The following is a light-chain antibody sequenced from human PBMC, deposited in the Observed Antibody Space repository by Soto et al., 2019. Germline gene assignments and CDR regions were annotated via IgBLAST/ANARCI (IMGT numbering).Light chain of an antibody. CDR3: QQCYSSPRT. V-gene: IGKV1-39*01. CDR2: AAS. J-gene: IGKJ1*01. Sequence: DIPMTQSPTTLSASVGDSVTITCRASQSISTYLNWYQQKLGRAPTLLIYAASSLQSGVPSRFSGGGSGTDFTLTISSLQPEDFAMYFCQQCYSSPRTFGQGTQVEIK. CDR1: QSISTY.